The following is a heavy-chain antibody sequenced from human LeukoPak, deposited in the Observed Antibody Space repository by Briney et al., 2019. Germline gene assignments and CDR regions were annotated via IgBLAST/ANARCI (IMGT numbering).Heavy chain of an antibody. CDR1: GDSISSYY. J-gene: IGHJ5*02. CDR3: ARHSDYDFWIPAGFDP. Sequence: PSETLSLTCIVSGDSISSYYWSWIRQPPGKGLEWIGYIYYSGSTNYNPSLKSRVTISMDTSKNQFSLKLSSVTAADTAVYYCARHSDYDFWIPAGFDPWGQGTLVTVSS. D-gene: IGHD3-3*01. V-gene: IGHV4-59*08. CDR2: IYYSGST.